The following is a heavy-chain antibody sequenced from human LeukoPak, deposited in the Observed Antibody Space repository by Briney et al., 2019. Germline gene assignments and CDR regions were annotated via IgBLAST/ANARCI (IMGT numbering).Heavy chain of an antibody. Sequence: ASVTVSCKVSGYTLTELSTHWVRQAPGKGLEWMGGFDPEDGEIVYAQNFQGRVTMTEDTSTDTAYMELSSLRSEDTAIYYCATANRLTRDSSGYYPDSWGQGTLVTVSS. CDR3: ATANRLTRDSSGYYPDS. D-gene: IGHD3-22*01. V-gene: IGHV1-24*01. CDR2: FDPEDGEI. J-gene: IGHJ4*02. CDR1: GYTLTELS.